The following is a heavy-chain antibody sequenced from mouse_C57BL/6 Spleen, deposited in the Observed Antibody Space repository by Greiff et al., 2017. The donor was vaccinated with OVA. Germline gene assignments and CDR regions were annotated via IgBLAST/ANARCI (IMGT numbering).Heavy chain of an antibody. CDR1: GISLTSYG. J-gene: IGHJ1*03. V-gene: IGHV2-5*01. D-gene: IGHD2-1*01. CDR3: AKTGYGNGYFDV. CDR2: IWRGGST. Sequence: VMLVESGPGLVQPSQSLSITCTVSGISLTSYGVHWVRQSPGKGLEWLGVIWRGGSTDYNAAFMSRLSITKDNSKSQVFFKMNSLQADDTAIYYCAKTGYGNGYFDVWGTGTTVTVSS.